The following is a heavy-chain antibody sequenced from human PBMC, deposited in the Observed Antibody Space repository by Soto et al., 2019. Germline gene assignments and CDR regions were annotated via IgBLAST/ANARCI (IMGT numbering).Heavy chain of an antibody. CDR2: VYSSGST. D-gene: IGHD2-21*01. J-gene: IGHJ6*02. V-gene: IGHV3-53*01. CDR3: ARVPIPSVYADYYYGMDV. Sequence: EVQLVESGGGLIQPGGSLSLSCPAPGSTAGGDNLSWFRRTPGMGRGWVSAVYSSGSTYYEDSVRGRFTISRDNSKNTLYLQMNSLRAEDTAVYYCARVPIPSVYADYYYGMDVWGQGTTVTVSS. CDR1: GSTAGGDN.